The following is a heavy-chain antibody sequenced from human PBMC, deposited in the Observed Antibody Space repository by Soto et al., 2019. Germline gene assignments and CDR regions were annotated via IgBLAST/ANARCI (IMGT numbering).Heavy chain of an antibody. CDR1: GGSISSYY. J-gene: IGHJ4*02. CDR3: ARSMVGIVY. Sequence: SETLSLTCTVSGGSISSYYWSGIRQPPGKGLEWIGYIYYSGSTNYNPSLKSRVTISVDTSKNQFSLKLSSVTAADTAVYYCARSMVGIVYWGQGTLVTLSS. D-gene: IGHD2-8*01. V-gene: IGHV4-59*08. CDR2: IYYSGST.